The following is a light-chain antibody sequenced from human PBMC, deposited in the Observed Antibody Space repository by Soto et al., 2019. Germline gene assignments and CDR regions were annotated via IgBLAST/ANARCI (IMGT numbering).Light chain of an antibody. J-gene: IGLJ2*01. V-gene: IGLV2-14*01. Sequence: QAVVTQPASVSGSPGQSITISCTGTSSDVGAYNYVSWYQQHPGKAPKLMIYDVTYRPSGVSNRFSGSKSGNTASLTISGLQAEDEADYYCSSYATSSTLVVFGGGTKVTVL. CDR1: SSDVGAYNY. CDR2: DVT. CDR3: SSYATSSTLVV.